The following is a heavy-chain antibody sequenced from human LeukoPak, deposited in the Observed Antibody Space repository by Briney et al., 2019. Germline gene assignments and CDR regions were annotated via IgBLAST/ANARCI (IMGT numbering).Heavy chain of an antibody. CDR1: GFTFSSYG. CDR3: TTDLVQLWRVMDY. CDR2: IRYDGSNK. V-gene: IGHV3-30*02. Sequence: PGGSLRLSCAASGFTFSSYGMHWVRQAPGKGLEWVAFIRYDGSNKYYADSVKGRFTISRDNSKNTLYLQMNSLKTEDTAVYYCTTDLVQLWRVMDYWGQGTLVTVSS. J-gene: IGHJ4*02. D-gene: IGHD5-18*01.